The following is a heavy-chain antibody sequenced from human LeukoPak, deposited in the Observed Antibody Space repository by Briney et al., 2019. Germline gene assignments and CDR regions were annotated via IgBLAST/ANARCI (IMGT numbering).Heavy chain of an antibody. CDR1: GFTFSSHG. Sequence: PGGSLRLSCAASGFTFSSHGMHWVRQAPGKGLEWVALIFYDGSNKYYADSVKGRFTISRDNSKNTLYLQLNSLRPEDTAVYYCAKGEDHGSGTVHFASWGQGTLVTVSS. D-gene: IGHD3-10*01. CDR2: IFYDGSNK. CDR3: AKGEDHGSGTVHFAS. J-gene: IGHJ4*02. V-gene: IGHV3-30*18.